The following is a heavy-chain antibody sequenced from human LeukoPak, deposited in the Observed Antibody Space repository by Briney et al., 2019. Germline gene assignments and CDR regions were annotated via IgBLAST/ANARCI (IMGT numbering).Heavy chain of an antibody. CDR2: IFYNGNT. V-gene: IGHV4-59*01. CDR3: ARGGYYYLDV. J-gene: IGHJ6*03. CDR1: DGSMSPYY. Sequence: SGTLSLTCTVSDGSMSPYYWSWIRQSPGKGLEWIAYIFYNGNTKYNPSLWSRVTISIDTSRNQFSLNLNSVTAADTAVYYCARGGYYYLDVWGKGTTVTVSS.